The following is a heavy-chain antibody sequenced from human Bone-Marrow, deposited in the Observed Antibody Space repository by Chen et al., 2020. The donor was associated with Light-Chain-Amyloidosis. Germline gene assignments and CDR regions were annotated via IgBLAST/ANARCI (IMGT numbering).Heavy chain of an antibody. V-gene: IGHV1-2*02. CDR3: ARDFDCGGDCYRPAFDI. D-gene: IGHD2-21*02. CDR2: INHNSGGT. J-gene: IGHJ3*02. Sequence: QVQLVQSGAEVKKPGASVKVSCKASGYTLTGYYMHWVRQAPGQGLEWMGWINHNSGGTNYAQKFQGRVTMTRDTSISTAYMELSRLRSDDTAVYYCARDFDCGGDCYRPAFDIWGQGTMVTVSS. CDR1: GYTLTGYY.